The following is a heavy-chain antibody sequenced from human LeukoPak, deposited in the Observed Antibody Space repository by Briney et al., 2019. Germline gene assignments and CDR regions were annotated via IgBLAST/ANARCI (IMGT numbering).Heavy chain of an antibody. CDR1: GFTFSTYS. D-gene: IGHD4-23*01. Sequence: PGGSLRLSCVASGFTFSTYSMNWVRQAPGKGLEWVSYISSGSSPIYYADSVKGRFTISRDNSNNTLYLQMNSLRAEDTAVYYCAKLGGNVAFWGQGTLVTVSS. CDR2: ISSGSSPI. V-gene: IGHV3-48*01. CDR3: AKLGGNVAF. J-gene: IGHJ4*02.